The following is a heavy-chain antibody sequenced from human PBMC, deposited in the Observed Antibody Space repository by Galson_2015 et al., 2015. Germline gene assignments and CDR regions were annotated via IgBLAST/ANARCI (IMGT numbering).Heavy chain of an antibody. Sequence: SLRLSCAASGFIFNSHGMHWVRQAPGKGLEWVAIIGNDGSNEYYADSVKGRVTISRDNPKNTLYLQLNSLRAEDTAVYSCARDRAPTARGSFGFEYWGQGTLVTVSS. CDR2: IGNDGSNE. CDR1: GFIFNSHG. J-gene: IGHJ4*02. D-gene: IGHD3-16*01. V-gene: IGHV3-33*01. CDR3: ARDRAPTARGSFGFEY.